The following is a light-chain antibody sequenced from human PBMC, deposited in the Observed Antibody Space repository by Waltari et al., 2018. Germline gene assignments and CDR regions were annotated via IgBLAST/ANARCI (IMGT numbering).Light chain of an antibody. Sequence: QSVLTQPPSASGTPGQRVTISCSGSSSNIGSHSVVWYQQLPGTAPNLLIFDTEIRPSGVPYRFSGSKSGMSASLAISGLQSEDEADYYCAAWDDTLMVVFGGGTKLTVL. CDR1: SSNIGSHS. J-gene: IGLJ2*01. CDR3: AAWDDTLMVV. CDR2: DTE. V-gene: IGLV1-44*01.